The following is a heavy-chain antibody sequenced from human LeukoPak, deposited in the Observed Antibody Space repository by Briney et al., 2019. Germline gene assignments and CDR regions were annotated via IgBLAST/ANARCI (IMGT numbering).Heavy chain of an antibody. Sequence: PSETLSLTCTVSGGSISSYYWSWIRQPPGKGLEWIGYIYYSGSTNYNPSLKSRVTISVDTSKNQFSLKLSSVTAADTAVYYCARARGVIPVPFDIWGQGTMVTVSS. CDR3: ARARGVIPVPFDI. J-gene: IGHJ3*02. D-gene: IGHD3-10*01. CDR1: GGSISSYY. V-gene: IGHV4-59*01. CDR2: IYYSGST.